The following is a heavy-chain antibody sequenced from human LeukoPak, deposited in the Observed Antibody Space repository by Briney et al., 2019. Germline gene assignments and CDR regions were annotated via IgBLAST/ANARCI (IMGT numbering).Heavy chain of an antibody. CDR3: TRDRNDYGDPDAFDI. CDR1: GFTFSDFA. CDR2: ITRVSTYT. V-gene: IGHV3-21*01. D-gene: IGHD4-17*01. Sequence: PGGSLRLSCAASGFTFSDFAMNWVRQAPGKGLEWVSSITRVSTYTYYSESVQGRFTISRYNHTDLLYLQLNSLRGDDSGIYYCTRDRNDYGDPDAFDIWGQGTVVTVSS. J-gene: IGHJ3*02.